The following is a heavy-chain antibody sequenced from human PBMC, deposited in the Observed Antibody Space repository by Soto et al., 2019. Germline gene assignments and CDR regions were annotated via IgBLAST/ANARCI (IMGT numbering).Heavy chain of an antibody. D-gene: IGHD3-22*01. CDR2: IIPIFGTA. Sequence: SVKVSCKASGGTFSSYAISWVRQAPGQGLEWMGGIIPIFGTANYAQKFQGRVTITADESTSTAYMELSSLRSEDTAVYYCARDRSRDANCYDSSGYLFDYWGQRTLVTVSS. V-gene: IGHV1-69*13. J-gene: IGHJ4*02. CDR1: GGTFSSYA. CDR3: ARDRSRDANCYDSSGYLFDY.